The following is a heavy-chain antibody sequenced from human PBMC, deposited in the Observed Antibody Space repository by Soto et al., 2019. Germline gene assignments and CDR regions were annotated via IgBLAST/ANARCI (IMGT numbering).Heavy chain of an antibody. V-gene: IGHV4-59*01. CDR2: MYNTGST. J-gene: IGHJ6*02. D-gene: IGHD2-21*02. CDR3: ARDLWGYCGADCYPLDV. Sequence: SDTLSLTCTVSGGSISSYYWSWIRQPPGKGLEWIGYMYNTGSTIYNPSLKSRVTISVDTSKNQFSLKLNSVTAADTAVYYCARDLWGYCGADCYPLDVWGQGTTVTVSS. CDR1: GGSISSYY.